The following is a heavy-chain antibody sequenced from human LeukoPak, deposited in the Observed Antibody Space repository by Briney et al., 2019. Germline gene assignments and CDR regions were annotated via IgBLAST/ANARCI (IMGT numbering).Heavy chain of an antibody. Sequence: SVKVSCKASGGTFSSYAISWVRQAPGQGLEWMGRIIPILGIANYAQKFQGRVTITADKPTSTAYMELSSLRSEDTAVYYCARLGGDGYNHYWGQGTLVTVSS. CDR2: IIPILGIA. CDR3: ARLGGDGYNHY. CDR1: GGTFSSYA. V-gene: IGHV1-69*04. J-gene: IGHJ4*02. D-gene: IGHD5-24*01.